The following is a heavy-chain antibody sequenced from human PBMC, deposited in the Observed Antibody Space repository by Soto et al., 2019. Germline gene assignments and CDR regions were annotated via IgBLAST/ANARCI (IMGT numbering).Heavy chain of an antibody. D-gene: IGHD2-2*01. CDR2: ISYDGSNK. CDR1: GFTFSSYA. CDR3: ARDLRVVVVPAAYYYYYGMDV. V-gene: IGHV3-30-3*01. Sequence: GGSLRLSCAASGFTFSSYAMHWVRQAPGKGLEWVAVISYDGSNKYYADSVKGRFTISRDNSKNTLYLQMNSLRAEDTAVYYCARDLRVVVVPAAYYYYYGMDVWGQGTTVTVSS. J-gene: IGHJ6*02.